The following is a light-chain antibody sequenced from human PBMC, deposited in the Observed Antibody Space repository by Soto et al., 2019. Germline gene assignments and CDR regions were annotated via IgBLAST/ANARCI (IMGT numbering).Light chain of an antibody. CDR2: AAS. CDR1: QSITNY. V-gene: IGKV1-39*01. CDR3: QQSNSSPPT. J-gene: IGKJ4*01. Sequence: DIQMTQSPSSLSASVVDRVTITCRASQSITNYLNWYQHKPGQAPNLLIYAASTLQAGVPSRFRGSGSGTDFTLTISSLQPEEFATYFCQQSNSSPPTVGGGTKVDIK.